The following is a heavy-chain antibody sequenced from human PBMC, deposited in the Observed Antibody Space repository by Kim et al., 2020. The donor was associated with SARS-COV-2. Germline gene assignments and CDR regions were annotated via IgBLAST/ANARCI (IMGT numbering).Heavy chain of an antibody. CDR2: IIPIFGTA. D-gene: IGHD4-17*01. CDR1: GGTLSSYA. J-gene: IGHJ6*02. V-gene: IGHV1-69*13. Sequence: SVKVSCKASGGTLSSYAISWVRQAPGQGLEWMGGIIPIFGTANYAQKFQGRVTITADESTSTAYMELSSLRSEDTAVYYCARGDEATVTIEGYYGMDVWGQGTTVTVSS. CDR3: ARGDEATVTIEGYYGMDV.